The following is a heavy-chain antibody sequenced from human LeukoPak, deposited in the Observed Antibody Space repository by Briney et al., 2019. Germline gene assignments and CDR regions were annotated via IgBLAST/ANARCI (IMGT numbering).Heavy chain of an antibody. J-gene: IGHJ5*02. V-gene: IGHV3-21*01. CDR2: ISSSSYI. Sequence: AGGSLRLSCAASGFTFSSYSMNWVRQAPGKGLEWVSSISSSSYIYYADSVKGRFTISRDNAKNSLYLQMNSLRAEDTAVYYCARGGVRSRNWFDPWGQGTLVTVSS. D-gene: IGHD3-3*01. CDR3: ARGGVRSRNWFDP. CDR1: GFTFSSYS.